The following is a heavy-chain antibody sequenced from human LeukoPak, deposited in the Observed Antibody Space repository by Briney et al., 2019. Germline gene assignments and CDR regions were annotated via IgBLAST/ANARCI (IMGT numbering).Heavy chain of an antibody. Sequence: SETLSLTCTVSGGSISSSSYYWGWIRQPPGKGLEWIGSIYCSGSTYFNPSLKSRVTISVDTSKNQFSLKLSSVTAADTAVYYCARGTYYYDSSGYPYDYWGQGTLVTVSS. CDR2: IYCSGST. CDR3: ARGTYYYDSSGYPYDY. J-gene: IGHJ4*02. D-gene: IGHD3-22*01. V-gene: IGHV4-39*01. CDR1: GGSISSSSYY.